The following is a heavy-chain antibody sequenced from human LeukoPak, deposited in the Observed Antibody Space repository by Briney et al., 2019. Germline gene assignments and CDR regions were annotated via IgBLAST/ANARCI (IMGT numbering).Heavy chain of an antibody. V-gene: IGHV4-34*01. CDR2: INHSGST. Sequence: PSETLSLTCAVYGVSFSGYYWSWLRQPPGKGLEWIGEINHSGSTNYNPSLNSRVTISVDTSKNQFSLKLSSVTAADTAVCYCARGPAYNCLSSGYYWNYYYYLVVWGKGSTVTVSS. CDR3: ARGPAYNCLSSGYYWNYYYYLVV. D-gene: IGHD3-22*01. CDR1: GVSFSGYY. J-gene: IGHJ6*03.